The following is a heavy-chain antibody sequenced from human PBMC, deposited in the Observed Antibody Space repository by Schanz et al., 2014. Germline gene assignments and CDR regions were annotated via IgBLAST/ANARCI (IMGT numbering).Heavy chain of an antibody. CDR2: MSYDGSIK. J-gene: IGHJ5*02. CDR3: ARDLEGYDGGVGGFDP. CDR1: GFTFSSYG. D-gene: IGHD2-8*02. Sequence: QVQLVESGGGVVQPGRSLRLSCAASGFTFSSYGMHWVRQAPGKGLEWVAAMSYDGSIKYYGDSVKGRFTISRDNSKNTLYLHMNTLRSEDTAVYYCARDLEGYDGGVGGFDPWGQGTLVTVSS. V-gene: IGHV3-30*03.